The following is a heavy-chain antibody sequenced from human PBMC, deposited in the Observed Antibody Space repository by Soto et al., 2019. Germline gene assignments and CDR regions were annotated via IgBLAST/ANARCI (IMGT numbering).Heavy chain of an antibody. J-gene: IGHJ4*02. D-gene: IGHD6-13*01. Sequence: QVQLVQSGAEVKKPGASVKVSCKASGYTFTSYGITWVRQAPGQGLEWMGWISDNNGNTNYAQKLQGRVTMTTDTSTSTAHMELRSLRSDDTAVYYCARYLGQQLVDYWGQGTLVTVSS. CDR1: GYTFTSYG. CDR3: ARYLGQQLVDY. CDR2: ISDNNGNT. V-gene: IGHV1-18*01.